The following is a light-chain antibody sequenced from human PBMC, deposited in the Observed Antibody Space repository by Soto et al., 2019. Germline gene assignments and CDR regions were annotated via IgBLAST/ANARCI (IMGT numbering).Light chain of an antibody. CDR1: QSISTW. Sequence: DIQMTQSPSTLSASVGDRVTITCRASQSISTWLAWYQQKPGKVPMLLISDASTLDSGVPSRFRGSGFGTEFTLTINSLQPDDFATYYCQHYDRYSGTFGQGTKV. CDR2: DAS. CDR3: QHYDRYSGT. V-gene: IGKV1-5*01. J-gene: IGKJ1*01.